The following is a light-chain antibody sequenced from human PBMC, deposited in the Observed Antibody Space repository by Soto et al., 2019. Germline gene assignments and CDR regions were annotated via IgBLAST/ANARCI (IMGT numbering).Light chain of an antibody. Sequence: QSVLTQPPSVSAAPGQRVTISCSGGISNIGTRYVSWYQQFPGTAPKLLIYDDNKRSSGIPDRFSGSKSGTSATLGITGLQTGDEADYYCGTWDSSLSAGVFGGGTKLTVL. CDR2: DDN. J-gene: IGLJ3*02. CDR1: ISNIGTRY. V-gene: IGLV1-51*01. CDR3: GTWDSSLSAGV.